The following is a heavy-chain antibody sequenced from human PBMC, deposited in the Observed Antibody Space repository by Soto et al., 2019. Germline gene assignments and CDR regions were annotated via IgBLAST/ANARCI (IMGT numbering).Heavy chain of an antibody. J-gene: IGHJ5*02. D-gene: IGHD3-22*01. CDR1: GGSISSGGYY. CDR2: IYYSGST. CDR3: ARATYYYDSSGYYYWFDP. Sequence: SETLSLTCTVSGGSISSGGYYWSWIRQHPGKGLEWIGYIYYSGSTYYNPSLKSRVTISVDTSKNQFSLKLSSVTAADTAVYYCARATYYYDSSGYYYWFDPWGQGTLVTVSS. V-gene: IGHV4-31*03.